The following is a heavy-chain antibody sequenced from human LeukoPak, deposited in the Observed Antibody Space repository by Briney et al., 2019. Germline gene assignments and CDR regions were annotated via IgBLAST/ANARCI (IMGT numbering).Heavy chain of an antibody. CDR1: SSSFTSYD. J-gene: IGHJ4*02. CDR3: ARLSQTPDYYTLGGYYYLGY. D-gene: IGHD3-10*01. Sequence: AWVTVTLKCSSSSFTSYDINLVREAAGQGLEWVGWVNPNTGGTGYAHKVQGRITMTRDTSINTAYMELTNLKSEDTAIYYCARLSQTPDYYTLGGYYYLGYWGQGTPVTVS. CDR2: VNPNTGGT. V-gene: IGHV1-8*01.